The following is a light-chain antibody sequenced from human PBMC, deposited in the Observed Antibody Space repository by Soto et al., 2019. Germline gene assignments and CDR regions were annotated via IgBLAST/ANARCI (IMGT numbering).Light chain of an antibody. V-gene: IGLV1-40*01. Sequence: QSVLTQPPSVSGAPGQRVTISCTGGSSNIGAGHDVHWYQHLPGTAPKLLIYGNTNRPAGVPDRFSGSKSGTSASLAIAGLQAEDEADYYCQSYDSSLSGVVFGGGTKVTVL. CDR3: QSYDSSLSGVV. CDR2: GNT. J-gene: IGLJ2*01. CDR1: SSNIGAGHD.